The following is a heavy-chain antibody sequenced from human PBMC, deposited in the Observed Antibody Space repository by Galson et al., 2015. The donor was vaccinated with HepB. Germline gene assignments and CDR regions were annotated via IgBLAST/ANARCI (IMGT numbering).Heavy chain of an antibody. J-gene: IGHJ5*02. Sequence: ETLSLTCTVSGASVSSGNYYWSWIRQPPGKGLEWIGYISYRGSASYNPSLKSRVTISVDTSKNQFSLKATSVTAADTAVYYCATAAGDFWSGYWAPFDPWGQGTLVTVSS. V-gene: IGHV4-61*01. D-gene: IGHD3-3*01. CDR1: GASVSSGNYY. CDR2: ISYRGSA. CDR3: ATAAGDFWSGYWAPFDP.